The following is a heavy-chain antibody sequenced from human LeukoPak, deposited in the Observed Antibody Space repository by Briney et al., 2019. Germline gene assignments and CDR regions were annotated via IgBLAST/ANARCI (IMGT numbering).Heavy chain of an antibody. CDR1: GFTFSSYG. CDR2: ISSSSSTI. V-gene: IGHV3-48*01. CDR3: ARELPTDDYGDPNWFDP. Sequence: GGSLRLSCAASGFTFSSYGMNWVRQAPGKGLEWVSYISSSSSTIYYADSVKGRFTISRDNAKNSLYLQMNSLRAEDTAVYYCARELPTDDYGDPNWFDPWGQGTLVTVSS. J-gene: IGHJ5*02. D-gene: IGHD4-17*01.